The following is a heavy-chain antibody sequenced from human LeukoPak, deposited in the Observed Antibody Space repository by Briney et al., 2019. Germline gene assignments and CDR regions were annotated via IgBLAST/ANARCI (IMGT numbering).Heavy chain of an antibody. J-gene: IGHJ4*02. CDR2: IYYSGST. D-gene: IGHD6-19*01. V-gene: IGHV4-59*01. Sequence: SETLSLTCTVSGGSISSYYWSWIRQPPGKGLEWIGYIYYSGSTNYNPSLKSRVTISVDTSKNQFSLKLSSVTAADTAVYYCARDGSVAGLSFDYWSQGTLVTVSS. CDR1: GGSISSYY. CDR3: ARDGSVAGLSFDY.